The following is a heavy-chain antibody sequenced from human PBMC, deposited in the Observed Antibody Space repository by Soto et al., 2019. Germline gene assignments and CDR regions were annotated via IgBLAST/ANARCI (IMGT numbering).Heavy chain of an antibody. V-gene: IGHV6-1*01. Sequence: SQTLSLTCAISWDSVSSNSAAWSWIRQSPSRGLEWLGRTYYRSKWSNDYAVSVKSRITINPDTSKNQFSLQLNSVTPEDTAVYYCARGTVVVAATRVYYYYIDVWGKGTAVTVSS. D-gene: IGHD2-15*01. CDR1: WDSVSSNSAA. CDR2: TYYRSKWSN. CDR3: ARGTVVVAATRVYYYYIDV. J-gene: IGHJ6*03.